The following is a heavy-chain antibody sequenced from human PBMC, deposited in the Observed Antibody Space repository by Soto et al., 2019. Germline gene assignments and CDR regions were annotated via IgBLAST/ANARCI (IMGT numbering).Heavy chain of an antibody. D-gene: IGHD3-3*01. V-gene: IGHV1-2*02. J-gene: IGHJ4*02. CDR3: ARDHDDFWSGDPADY. Sequence: GASVKVSCKASGYTFTGYYMHWVRQAPGQGLEWMGWINPNSGGTNYAQKFQGRVTMTRDTSINTAYMELSRLRSDDTAVYYCARDHDDFWSGDPADYWGQGTLVTVSS. CDR1: GYTFTGYY. CDR2: INPNSGGT.